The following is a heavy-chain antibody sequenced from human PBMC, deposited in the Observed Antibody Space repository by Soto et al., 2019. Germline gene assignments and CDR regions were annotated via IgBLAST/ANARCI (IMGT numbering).Heavy chain of an antibody. CDR1: GYTFPSYG. Sequence: QVQLVQSGPEVKKPGASMNVSCKASGYTFPSYGINWVRQAPGQGLEWMGWISAYNGNTNYAQKLQGRVTMTTDTSTTTAYMELRSLRSDDTAVYFCARDPLTSYYDTSGYYLYYLDYWGQGTLVTVSS. J-gene: IGHJ4*02. D-gene: IGHD3-22*01. CDR3: ARDPLTSYYDTSGYYLYYLDY. CDR2: ISAYNGNT. V-gene: IGHV1-18*01.